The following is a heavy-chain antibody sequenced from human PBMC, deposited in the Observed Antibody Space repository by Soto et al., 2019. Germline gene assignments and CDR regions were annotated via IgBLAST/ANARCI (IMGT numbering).Heavy chain of an antibody. CDR3: ARDRSTMIVVVITDFDY. CDR2: ISAYNGNT. Sequence: GASVKVSCKASGYTFTIYGISGVLQSPLQWLEWMGWISAYNGNTNYAQKLQGRVTMTTDTSTSTAYMELRSLRSDDTAVYYCARDRSTMIVVVITDFDYWGQGTLVTVSS. CDR1: GYTFTIYG. J-gene: IGHJ4*02. V-gene: IGHV1-18*01. D-gene: IGHD3-22*01.